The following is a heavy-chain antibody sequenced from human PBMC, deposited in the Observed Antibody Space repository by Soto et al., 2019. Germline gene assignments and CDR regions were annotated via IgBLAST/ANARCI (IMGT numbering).Heavy chain of an antibody. CDR3: SRGILV. J-gene: IGHJ4*02. CDR2: ISYGGST. D-gene: IGHD5-18*01. Sequence: QVQLQESGPGLVKPSQTLSLTCTVSGGSINSGGYCWSWIRQHPGKGLDWIGCISYGGSTSYNPSLKSRVTISVDTSKNQFSLKLTSETAADTAVYYCSRGILVWGQGALITVSS. CDR1: GGSINSGGYC. V-gene: IGHV4-31*03.